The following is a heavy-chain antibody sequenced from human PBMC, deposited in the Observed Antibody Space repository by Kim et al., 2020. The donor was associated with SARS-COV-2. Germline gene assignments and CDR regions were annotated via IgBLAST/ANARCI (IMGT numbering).Heavy chain of an antibody. CDR2: IYYSGST. J-gene: IGHJ4*02. D-gene: IGHD5-18*01. V-gene: IGHV4-59*01. Sequence: SETLSLTCTVSGDSISSYYWSWIRQPPGKGLEWIGYIYYSGSTNYNPSLKSRVTIPVDTSKNQFSLKLSSVTAADTAVYYCARGQLWLDYWGQGTLVTVS. CDR3: ARGQLWLDY. CDR1: GDSISSYY.